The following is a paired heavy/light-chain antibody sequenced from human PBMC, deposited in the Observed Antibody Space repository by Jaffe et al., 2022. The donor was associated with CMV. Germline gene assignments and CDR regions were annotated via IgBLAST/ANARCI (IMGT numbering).Light chain of an antibody. V-gene: IGKV1-33*01. CDR1: QDISNY. Sequence: DIQMTQSPSSLSASVGDRVTITCQASQDISNYLNWFQQKPGKAPKLLIYDASNLETGVPSKFRGNGSGTEFTFTISSLQPEDIATYFCQQYDDLPLTFGGGTKVEIK. CDR3: QQYDDLPLT. CDR2: DAS. J-gene: IGKJ4*01.
Heavy chain of an antibody. CDR1: GFTFDDYT. V-gene: IGHV3-43*01. D-gene: IGHD3-10*01. J-gene: IGHJ4*02. Sequence: EVQLVESGGVVVQPGGSLRLSCAASGFTFDDYTMHWVRQTPGKGLEWISLITWDGGTTYYGDSVKGRFTISRDNSRNSLYLQMTSLRTEDTALYYCAKDKPRRGLIQGLDYYGQGTRVTVTS. CDR3: AKDKPRRGLIQGLDY. CDR2: ITWDGGTT.